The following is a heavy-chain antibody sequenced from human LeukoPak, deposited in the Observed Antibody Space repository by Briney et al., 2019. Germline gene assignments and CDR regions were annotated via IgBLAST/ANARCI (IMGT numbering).Heavy chain of an antibody. V-gene: IGHV1-18*01. J-gene: IGHJ6*02. CDR1: GYTFTSYG. D-gene: IGHD3-3*01. Sequence: VASVKVSCKASGYTFTSYGISWVRQAPGQGLEWMGWISAYNGNTNYAQKLQGRVTMTTETSTSTAYMELRSLRSEDTAVYYCARERGLLRFLDGYGMDVWGQGTTVTVSS. CDR2: ISAYNGNT. CDR3: ARERGLLRFLDGYGMDV.